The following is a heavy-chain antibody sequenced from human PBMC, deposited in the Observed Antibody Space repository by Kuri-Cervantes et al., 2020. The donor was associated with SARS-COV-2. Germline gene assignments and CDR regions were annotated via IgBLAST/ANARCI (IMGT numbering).Heavy chain of an antibody. CDR2: ISSSSSTL. V-gene: IGHV3-48*01. CDR1: GFTFSSYS. D-gene: IGHD3-10*01. J-gene: IGHJ4*02. CDR3: AKWGVGPPYYFDY. Sequence: GESLKIPFASSGFTFSSYSMNWVRQAPGKGLEWVSYISSSSSTLYYADSVKGRFTISRDNAKNSLYLQMNSLRAEDTAVYYCAKWGVGPPYYFDYWGQGTLVTVSS.